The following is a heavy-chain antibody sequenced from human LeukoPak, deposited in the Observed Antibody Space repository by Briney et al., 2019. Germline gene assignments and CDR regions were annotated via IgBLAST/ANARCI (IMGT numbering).Heavy chain of an antibody. CDR2: IWYDGSNK. CDR3: ARSRGPDRYCSGGTCYFPDGNYDY. Sequence: PGGSLRLSCAASGFPFSSYGMHWVRQAPGKGLEWVAVIWYDGSNKNYADSVKGRFTISRDNSKKTLYLQMDSRRAEDTAVYHCARSRGPDRYCSGGTCYFPDGNYDYWGQGSLVTVSS. V-gene: IGHV3-33*01. D-gene: IGHD2-15*01. J-gene: IGHJ4*02. CDR1: GFPFSSYG.